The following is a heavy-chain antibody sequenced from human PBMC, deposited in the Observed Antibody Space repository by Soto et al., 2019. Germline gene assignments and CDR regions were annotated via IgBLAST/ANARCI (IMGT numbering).Heavy chain of an antibody. CDR3: ARRKGGGYYSYGMDV. CDR1: GGSISSSSYY. CDR2: IYYSGNT. D-gene: IGHD3-16*01. Sequence: SETLSLTCTVSGGSISSSSYYWGWVRQPPGKGLEWIGSIYYSGNTYYDPSLKSRITISVDTSKNQFSLRLSSVTAADTAVYYCARRKGGGYYSYGMDVWGPGTTVTVSS. V-gene: IGHV4-39*01. J-gene: IGHJ6*02.